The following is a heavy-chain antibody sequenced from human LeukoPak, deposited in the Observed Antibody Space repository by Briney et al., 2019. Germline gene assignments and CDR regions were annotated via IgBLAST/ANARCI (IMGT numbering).Heavy chain of an antibody. CDR3: ARHGQELVPDY. Sequence: GESLKISCKGSGYRFTSYWIAWVRQMPGKGLEWMGIIYLADSYTTYSPSFQGQVTISADESISTAYLQRNSLKASDSAMYYCARHGQELVPDYWGQGTLVTVSS. D-gene: IGHD3-9*01. CDR1: GYRFTSYW. V-gene: IGHV5-51*01. J-gene: IGHJ4*02. CDR2: IYLADSYT.